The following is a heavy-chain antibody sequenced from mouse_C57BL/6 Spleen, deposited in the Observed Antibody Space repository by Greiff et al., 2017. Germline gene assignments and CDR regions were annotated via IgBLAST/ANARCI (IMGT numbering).Heavy chain of an antibody. CDR2: IDPNSGGT. V-gene: IGHV1-72*01. CDR1: GYTFTSYW. D-gene: IGHD2-4*01. Sequence: QVQLQQPGAELVKPGASVKLSCTASGYTFTSYWMHWVKQRPGRGLEWIGRIDPNSGGTKYNEKFKSKATLTVDKPSSTAYMQLSSLTSEDSAVYYCARQYYDYAGRTDDFDYWGQGTTLTVSS. CDR3: ARQYYDYAGRTDDFDY. J-gene: IGHJ2*01.